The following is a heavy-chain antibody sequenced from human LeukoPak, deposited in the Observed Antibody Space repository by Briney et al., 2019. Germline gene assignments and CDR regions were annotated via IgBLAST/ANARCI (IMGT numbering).Heavy chain of an antibody. CDR1: GFTVSSNY. CDR2: IYGGGST. Sequence: GGSLRLSCAASGFTVSSNYMSWVRQAPGKGLEWVSVIYGGGSTYYADSVKGRFTISRDNSKNTLYLQMNSLRAEDTAVYYCARERLDDYGDSSFDYWGQGTLVTVSS. J-gene: IGHJ4*02. D-gene: IGHD4-17*01. V-gene: IGHV3-53*01. CDR3: ARERLDDYGDSSFDY.